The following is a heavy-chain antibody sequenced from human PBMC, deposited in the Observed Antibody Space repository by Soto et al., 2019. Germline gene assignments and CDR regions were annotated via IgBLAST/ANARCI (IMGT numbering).Heavy chain of an antibody. V-gene: IGHV5-51*01. D-gene: IGHD3-3*01. CDR1: GYNFGSFW. CDR2: IFPADSDI. J-gene: IGHJ6*02. CDR3: ARHGGAGAPPRSGLYSDYFFSGMDV. Sequence: PGESLKISCKGSGYNFGSFWVGWVRQMPGKGLEWMGIIFPADSDIRYSPSFQGQVTISADKSTNTAYLQWSSLKASDTAMYFWARHGGAGAPPRSGLYSDYFFSGMDVWGQGTTVTVSS.